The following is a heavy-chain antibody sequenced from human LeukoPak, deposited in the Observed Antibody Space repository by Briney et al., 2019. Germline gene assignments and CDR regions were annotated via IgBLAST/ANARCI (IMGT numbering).Heavy chain of an antibody. CDR1: GFTFSSYA. D-gene: IGHD4-11*01. CDR2: ISGSGTNT. J-gene: IGHJ6*02. Sequence: GGSLRLSCAASGFTFSSYAMSWVRQAPGKGLECVSTISGSGTNTQYADSVKGRFTISRDNSKNTLYLQMNSLRAEDTAVYYCAKSASLYSDSNYYGMDVWGQGTTVTVSS. CDR3: AKSASLYSDSNYYGMDV. V-gene: IGHV3-23*01.